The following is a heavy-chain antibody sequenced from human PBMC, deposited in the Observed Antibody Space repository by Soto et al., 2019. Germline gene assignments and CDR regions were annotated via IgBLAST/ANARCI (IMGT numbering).Heavy chain of an antibody. CDR3: AKEPWDTALSDPFHY. J-gene: IGHJ4*02. D-gene: IGHD5-18*01. CDR2: VSGSGSRT. V-gene: IGHV3-23*01. Sequence: PGGSLRLSCAASGFTFSSFAMSWVRQAPGKGLEWVSGVSGSGSRTYCADSVKGRFTISRDNSKNTLYLQMNSLRAEDTAAYYCAKEPWDTALSDPFHYWGQGTLVTVSS. CDR1: GFTFSSFA.